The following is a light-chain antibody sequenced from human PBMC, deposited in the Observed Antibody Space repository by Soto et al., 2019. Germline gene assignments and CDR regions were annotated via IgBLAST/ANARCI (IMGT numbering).Light chain of an antibody. CDR2: AAS. V-gene: IGKV1-8*01. Sequence: AIRMTQSPSSLSASTGDRVTITCRASQGISSYLAWYQQKPGKAPNLLIYAASTLQSGVPSRFSGSVSGTDFTLTICCLQSEDFATYYCQQYYSYSWTFGQGTKVDI. CDR1: QGISSY. CDR3: QQYYSYSWT. J-gene: IGKJ1*01.